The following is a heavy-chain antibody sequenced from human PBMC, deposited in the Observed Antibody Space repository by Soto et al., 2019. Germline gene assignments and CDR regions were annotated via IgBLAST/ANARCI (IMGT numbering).Heavy chain of an antibody. D-gene: IGHD2-2*01. CDR1: GGSVINGVYY. CDR2: IHYSGST. Sequence: PSETLSLTCTVSGGSVINGVYYWSWIRQLPGKGMERIGFIHYSGSTYYNPSLKSRLIISVDTSKNQFSLKLSSVTAADTALYYCARAAVPAAVYYYYYYMDVWGKGTTVTVSS. CDR3: ARAAVPAAVYYYYYYMDV. V-gene: IGHV4-31*03. J-gene: IGHJ6*03.